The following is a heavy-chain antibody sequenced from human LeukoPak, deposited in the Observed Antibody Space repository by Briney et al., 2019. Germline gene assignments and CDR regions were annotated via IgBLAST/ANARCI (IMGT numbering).Heavy chain of an antibody. CDR2: ISYDGSNK. V-gene: IGHV3-30*18. Sequence: GGSLRLSCAASGFTFSSYGMHWVRQAPGKGLEWVAVISYDGSNKYYADSVKGRFTISRDNSKNTLYLQMNSLRAEDTAVYYCAKPSTGYNTFEYWGQGTLVTVSS. CDR3: AKPSTGYNTFEY. CDR1: GFTFSSYG. J-gene: IGHJ4*02. D-gene: IGHD1-14*01.